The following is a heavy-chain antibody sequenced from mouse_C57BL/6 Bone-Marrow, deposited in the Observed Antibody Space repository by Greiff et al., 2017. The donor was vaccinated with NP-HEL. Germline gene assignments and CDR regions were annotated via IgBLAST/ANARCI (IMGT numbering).Heavy chain of an antibody. D-gene: IGHD3-2*02. J-gene: IGHJ3*01. Sequence: QVQLQQPGAELVKPGASVKLSCKASGYTFTSYWMHWVKQRPGQGLEWIGMIHPNSGSTNYNEKFKSKATLTVDKSSSTAYMQLSSLTSEDSAVYYCARSGQLRLQFAYGGQGTLVTVSA. CDR3: ARSGQLRLQFAY. V-gene: IGHV1-64*01. CDR1: GYTFTSYW. CDR2: IHPNSGST.